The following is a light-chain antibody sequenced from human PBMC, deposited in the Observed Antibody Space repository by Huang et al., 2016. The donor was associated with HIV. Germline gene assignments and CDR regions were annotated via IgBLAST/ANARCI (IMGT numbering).Light chain of an antibody. Sequence: IQLTQSPSSLSASVGDRVTITCQASQDIINSLNWYQQRPGKPPNLLIYDASNLEAGVPSRFGGSGSGTHFALTINSLQPEDVATYYCQQFHNLQTFGGGTRVQIK. J-gene: IGKJ4*01. CDR2: DAS. CDR3: QQFHNLQT. V-gene: IGKV1-33*01. CDR1: QDIINS.